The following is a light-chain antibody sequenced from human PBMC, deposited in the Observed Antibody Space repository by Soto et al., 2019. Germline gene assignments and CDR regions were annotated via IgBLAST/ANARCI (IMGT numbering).Light chain of an antibody. CDR2: AAS. CDR1: QGINNY. J-gene: IGKJ1*01. CDR3: QQYDSYPRT. Sequence: DVQMNQSPSSLSASVGDRVTITCRASQGINNYLAWFQQKPGKAPTSLIYAASSLQSGVPSKFSGSGSGTDFTLTISSLQPEDVATYYCQQYDSYPRTFGQGTRVEIK. V-gene: IGKV1-16*02.